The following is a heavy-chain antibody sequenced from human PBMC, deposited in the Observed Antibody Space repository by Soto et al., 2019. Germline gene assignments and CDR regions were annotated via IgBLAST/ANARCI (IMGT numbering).Heavy chain of an antibody. V-gene: IGHV4-4*02. CDR3: ARSYMVRGVANWFDP. D-gene: IGHD3-10*01. CDR1: GGSISSSNW. Sequence: SETLSLTCAVSGGSISSSNWWSWVRQPPGKGLEWIGEIYHSGSTNYNPSLKSRVTISVDKSKNQLSLKLSSVTAADTAVYYCARSYMVRGVANWFDPWGQGTLVTVSS. J-gene: IGHJ5*02. CDR2: IYHSGST.